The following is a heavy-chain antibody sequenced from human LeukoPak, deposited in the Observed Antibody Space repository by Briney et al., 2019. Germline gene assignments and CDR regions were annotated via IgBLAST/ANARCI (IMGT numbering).Heavy chain of an antibody. J-gene: IGHJ4*02. V-gene: IGHV7-4-1*02. Sequence: ASVKVSFTASGYTFTSYAMNWVRQAPGQGLGWMGWINTNTGNPTYSQGFTGRFVFSLDTSFSTAYPQISSRKAEDTAVDYCARGSIVGATPNLDYWGQGPLVTVSS. CDR1: GYTFTSYA. CDR2: INTNTGNP. CDR3: ARGSIVGATPNLDY. D-gene: IGHD1-26*01.